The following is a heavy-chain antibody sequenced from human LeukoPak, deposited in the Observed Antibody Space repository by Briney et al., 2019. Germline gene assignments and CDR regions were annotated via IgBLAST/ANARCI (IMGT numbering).Heavy chain of an antibody. CDR1: GFTFSSYA. Sequence: PGGSLRLSCAASGFTFSSYAMNWVRQAPGKGLEWVSAISGSGGSTYYADSVKGRFTISRDNSKNTLYLQMNSLRAEDTAVYYCANRRTIFGVVTLGYWGQGTLVTVSS. D-gene: IGHD3-3*01. CDR3: ANRRTIFGVVTLGY. CDR2: ISGSGGST. V-gene: IGHV3-23*01. J-gene: IGHJ4*02.